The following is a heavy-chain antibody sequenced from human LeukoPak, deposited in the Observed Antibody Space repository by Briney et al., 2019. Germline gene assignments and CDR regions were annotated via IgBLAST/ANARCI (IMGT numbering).Heavy chain of an antibody. D-gene: IGHD3-16*02. CDR1: GGSISSYY. J-gene: IGHJ4*02. Sequence: PSETLSLTCTVSGGSISSYYWSWIRQPPGKGLEWIGYIYYSGSTNYNPSLKSRVTISVDTSKNQFSLKLSSVTAADTAVYYCARGRGNYVWGSYRLEFDYWGQGTLVTVSS. CDR3: ARGRGNYVWGSYRLEFDY. CDR2: IYYSGST. V-gene: IGHV4-59*12.